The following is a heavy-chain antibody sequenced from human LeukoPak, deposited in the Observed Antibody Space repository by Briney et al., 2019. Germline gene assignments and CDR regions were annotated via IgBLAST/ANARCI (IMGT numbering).Heavy chain of an antibody. V-gene: IGHV1-46*01. CDR1: GYTFTSYY. CDR2: INPSGGST. Sequence: ASVKVSCKASGYTFTSYYMHWVRQAPGQGLEWMGIINPSGGSTSYAQKFQGRVTMTRDTSTSTVYMELSSLRSEDTAVYYCARGGYVWGSYRSQTYYFDYWGQGTLVTVSS. J-gene: IGHJ4*02. D-gene: IGHD3-16*02. CDR3: ARGGYVWGSYRSQTYYFDY.